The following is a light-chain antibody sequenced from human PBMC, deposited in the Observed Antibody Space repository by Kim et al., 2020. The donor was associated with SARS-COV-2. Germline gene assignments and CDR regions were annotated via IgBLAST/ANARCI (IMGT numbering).Light chain of an antibody. V-gene: IGKV1-39*01. CDR2: AAS. Sequence: SASVGGRVTITCRKSQTISNYLNWYQQKPGKAPKLLIYAASNLQSGVPSRFSGSGSGTDFTLTISSLQSEDFATYYCQQSYSTPRTFGQGTKLEI. J-gene: IGKJ2*02. CDR3: QQSYSTPRT. CDR1: QTISNY.